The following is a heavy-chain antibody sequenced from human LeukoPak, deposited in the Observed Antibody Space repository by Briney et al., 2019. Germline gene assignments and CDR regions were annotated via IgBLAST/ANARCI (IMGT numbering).Heavy chain of an antibody. CDR3: AKDHPAFDYENWFNP. V-gene: IGHV3-23*01. CDR2: IGGSGGST. D-gene: IGHD4-17*01. CDR1: GFTFSSYA. Sequence: GGSLRLSCAASGFTFSSYAMSWVRQAPGKGLEWVSAIGGSGGSTYYADSVKGRFTISRDNPKNTLYLQMNSLRAEDTAVYYCAKDHPAFDYENWFNPWGQGTLVSVSS. J-gene: IGHJ5*02.